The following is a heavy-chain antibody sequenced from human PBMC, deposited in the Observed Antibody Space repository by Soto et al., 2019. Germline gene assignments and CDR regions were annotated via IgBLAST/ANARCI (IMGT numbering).Heavy chain of an antibody. CDR1: GFTFSSYA. Sequence: GGSLRLSCAASGFTFSSYAMHWVRQAPGKGLEWVAVISYDGSNKYYADSVKGRFTISRDNSKNTLYLQMNSLRAEDTAVYYCARDGSNYGYSYGSAYGMDVWGQGTTVTV. D-gene: IGHD5-18*01. V-gene: IGHV3-30-3*01. J-gene: IGHJ6*02. CDR2: ISYDGSNK. CDR3: ARDGSNYGYSYGSAYGMDV.